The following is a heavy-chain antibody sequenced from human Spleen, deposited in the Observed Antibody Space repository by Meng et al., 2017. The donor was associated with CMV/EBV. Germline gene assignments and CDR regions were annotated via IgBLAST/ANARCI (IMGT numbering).Heavy chain of an antibody. J-gene: IGHJ4*02. V-gene: IGHV1-2*02. CDR2: INPNSGGT. CDR3: ARDVGYDSSANYHYYFDY. Sequence: ASVKVSCKASGYTFTDYYMHWVRQAPGQGLEWMGWINPNSGGTQYAQKFQDRVTMTRDTSRKQFSLELRSVTAADTAVYYCARDVGYDSSANYHYYFDYWGQGTLVTVSS. CDR1: GYTFTDYY. D-gene: IGHD3-22*01.